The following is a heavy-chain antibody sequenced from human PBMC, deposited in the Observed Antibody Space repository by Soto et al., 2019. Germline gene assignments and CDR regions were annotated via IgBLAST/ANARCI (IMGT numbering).Heavy chain of an antibody. D-gene: IGHD1-1*01. V-gene: IGHV3-73*02. CDR3: TIPSRGMATTLGY. CDR2: IRSKANSYAT. CDR1: GFTFSGSA. Sequence: EVQLVESGGGLVQPGGSLKLSCAASGFTFSGSAMHWVRQASGKGLEWVGRIRSKANSYATAYAASVKGRFTISRDDSKNTAYLQMNSLKTEDTAVYYCTIPSRGMATTLGYWGQGTLVTVSS. J-gene: IGHJ4*02.